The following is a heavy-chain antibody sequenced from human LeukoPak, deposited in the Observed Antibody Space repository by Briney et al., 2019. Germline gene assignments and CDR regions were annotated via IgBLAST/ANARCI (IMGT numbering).Heavy chain of an antibody. CDR2: INPNSGGT. V-gene: IGHV1-2*06. J-gene: IGHJ6*02. CDR3: ASYSSRPREKYYYYGMDV. Sequence: ASVKVSCKASGYTFTGYYMHWVRQAPGQGLEWMGRINPNSGGTNYAQKFQGRVTMTRDTSISTAYMELSRLRSDDTAVYYCASYSSRPREKYYYYGMDVWGQGTTVTVSS. CDR1: GYTFTGYY. D-gene: IGHD6-13*01.